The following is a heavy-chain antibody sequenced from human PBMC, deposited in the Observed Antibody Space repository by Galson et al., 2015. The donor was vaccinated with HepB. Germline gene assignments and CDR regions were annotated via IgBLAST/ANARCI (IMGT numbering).Heavy chain of an antibody. Sequence: SLRLSCAASGFTVSSNYMSWVRQAPGKGLEWVSVIYSSGRTCYADSVKGRFTISRDNSKNTVYLQMNSLRVEDTAVYCCARDAGGDFDYWGQGTLVTVSS. CDR2: IYSSGRT. CDR1: GFTVSSNY. D-gene: IGHD3-10*01. CDR3: ARDAGGDFDY. V-gene: IGHV3-66*01. J-gene: IGHJ4*02.